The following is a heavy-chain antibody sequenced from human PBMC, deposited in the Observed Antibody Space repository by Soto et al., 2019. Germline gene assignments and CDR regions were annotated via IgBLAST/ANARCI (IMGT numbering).Heavy chain of an antibody. CDR1: GFTFSSYW. CDR2: MRSDGSSI. J-gene: IGHJ4*02. V-gene: IGHV3-74*01. D-gene: IGHD2-15*01. CDR3: ARLYCSGGSCSDY. Sequence: EVQLVESGGGLVQPGGSLRLSCEGSGFTFSSYWMHWFRQDPGKGLVWVSRMRSDGSSIGYADSVKGRFIISRDNAKNTLYLQMKSLRAEDTAVYFCARLYCSGGSCSDYWGQGTLVTVSS.